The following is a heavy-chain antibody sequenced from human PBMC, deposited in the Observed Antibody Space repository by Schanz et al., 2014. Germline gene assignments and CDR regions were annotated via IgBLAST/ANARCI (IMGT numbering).Heavy chain of an antibody. J-gene: IGHJ4*02. CDR1: GFTFSTYA. D-gene: IGHD3-22*01. CDR2: ISGSGGST. CDR3: AKDPSHGDYDYYFDY. V-gene: IGHV3-23*04. Sequence: VQMVESGGGLVKPGGSLRLSCAASGFTFSTYAMSWVRQAPGKGLEWVSAISGSGGSTYYADSVKGRFTISRDNSKNTLYLQMNSLRAEDTAVYYCAKDPSHGDYDYYFDYWGQGTLVTVSS.